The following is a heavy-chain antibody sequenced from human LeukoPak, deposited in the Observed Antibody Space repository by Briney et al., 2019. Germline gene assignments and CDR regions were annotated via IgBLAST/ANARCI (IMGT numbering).Heavy chain of an antibody. CDR3: AKVRSAVAGSSFGY. Sequence: GGSLRLSCAASGFTFSSYGMHWVRQAPGKGLEWVALIRYDGSNKYYADSVKGRFTISRDNPKNTLYLQMNSLRAEDTAVYYCAKVRSAVAGSSFGYWGQGTLVTVSS. CDR1: GFTFSSYG. V-gene: IGHV3-30*02. J-gene: IGHJ4*02. CDR2: IRYDGSNK. D-gene: IGHD6-19*01.